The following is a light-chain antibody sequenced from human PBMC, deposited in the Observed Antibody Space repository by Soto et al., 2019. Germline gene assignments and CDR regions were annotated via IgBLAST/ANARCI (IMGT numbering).Light chain of an antibody. CDR1: QGISND. Sequence: DIQITQSPSSLSASVGDRVTITCRASQGISNDLGWYQQMPGKAPKRLIYTISTLQSGVPSRFSGSGSGTEFTLTISSMQPEDFANYYCLQHNTYPFTFGPGTKVDIK. J-gene: IGKJ3*01. CDR2: TIS. CDR3: LQHNTYPFT. V-gene: IGKV1-17*01.